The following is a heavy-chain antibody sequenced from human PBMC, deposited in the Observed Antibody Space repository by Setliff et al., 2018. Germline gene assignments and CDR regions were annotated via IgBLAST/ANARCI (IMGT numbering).Heavy chain of an antibody. V-gene: IGHV1-18*01. D-gene: IGHD1-26*01. CDR2: IKTFSFKA. CDR1: GYTFVNYG. CDR3: ARFRVSSGGYNYYTMDV. Sequence: ASVKVSCKASGYTFVNYGINWVRQAPGQGLEWVGWIKTFSFKANYAQKFQDRVTITTGTSTTTVHMELRGLRFDDTATYYCARFRVSSGGYNYYTMDVWGQGTTVTVS. J-gene: IGHJ6*02.